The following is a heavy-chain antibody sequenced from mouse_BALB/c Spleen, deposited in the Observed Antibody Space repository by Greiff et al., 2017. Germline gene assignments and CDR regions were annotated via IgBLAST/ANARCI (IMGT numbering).Heavy chain of an antibody. CDR3: ARQGYYGSYWYFDV. D-gene: IGHD1-2*01. Sequence: EVQRVESGGGLVKPGGSLKLSCAASGFTFSSYAMSWVRQTPEKRLEWVASISSGGSYTYYPDSVKGRFTISRDNAKNTLYLQMSSLKSEDTAMYYCARQGYYGSYWYFDVWGAGTTVTVSS. CDR2: ISSGGSYT. V-gene: IGHV5-6*01. J-gene: IGHJ1*01. CDR1: GFTFSSYA.